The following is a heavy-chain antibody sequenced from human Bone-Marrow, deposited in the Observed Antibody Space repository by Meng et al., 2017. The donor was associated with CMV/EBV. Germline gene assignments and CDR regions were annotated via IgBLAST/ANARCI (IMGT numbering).Heavy chain of an antibody. CDR1: GYTFTSYD. CDR2: MNPNSGNT. V-gene: IGHV1-8*01. J-gene: IGHJ4*02. Sequence: ASVKVSCKTSGYTFTSYDINWVRQATGQGLEWMGWMNPNSGNTGYAQKFQGRVTMTTDTSTSTAYMELRSLRSDDTAVYYCARDRIRRDGPREVDYWGQGTLVTVSS. CDR3: ARDRIRRDGPREVDY. D-gene: IGHD5-24*01.